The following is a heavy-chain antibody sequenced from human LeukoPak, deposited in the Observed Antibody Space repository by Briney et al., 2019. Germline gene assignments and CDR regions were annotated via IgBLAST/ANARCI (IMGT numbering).Heavy chain of an antibody. J-gene: IGHJ1*01. V-gene: IGHV3-33*01. CDR3: AREVDSRWGELSL. Sequence: SGGSLRLSCAASGFTFSTYAIHWVRQAPGKGLEWVAVIWFDGSEQYYADSVKGRFIISRDNSKRKSHMQLNSLRAEDTAVYYCAREVDSRWGELSLWGQGTLVTVSS. D-gene: IGHD3-16*02. CDR1: GFTFSTYA. CDR2: IWFDGSEQ.